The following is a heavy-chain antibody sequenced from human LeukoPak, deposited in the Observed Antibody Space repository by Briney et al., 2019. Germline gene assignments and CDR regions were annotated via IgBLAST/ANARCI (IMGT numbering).Heavy chain of an antibody. CDR3: ARDRIQLWSHGY. Sequence: PGGSLRLSCAASGFTFSGYWMSWVRQAPGKGLEWVANIKPDGSEKYYVDSVKGRFTISRDNAKNSLYLQMNSLRAEDTAVYYCARDRIQLWSHGYWGQGTLVTVSS. CDR1: GFTFSGYW. J-gene: IGHJ4*02. D-gene: IGHD5-18*01. CDR2: IKPDGSEK. V-gene: IGHV3-7*04.